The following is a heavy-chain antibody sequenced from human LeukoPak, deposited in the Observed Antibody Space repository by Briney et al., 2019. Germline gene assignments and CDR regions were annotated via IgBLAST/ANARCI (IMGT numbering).Heavy chain of an antibody. CDR1: GFTFRSYD. Sequence: GGSLRLSCAASGFTFRSYDMHWVRQAPGKGLEWVSAIGRSDDTYYAGSVKGRFTISRQDAKSSLYLQMNSLRAEDTAVYYCAKENWPTVTSPGRTSFDYWGQGTLVTVSP. CDR2: IGRSDDT. J-gene: IGHJ4*02. CDR3: AKENWPTVTSPGRTSFDY. D-gene: IGHD4-17*01. V-gene: IGHV3-13*01.